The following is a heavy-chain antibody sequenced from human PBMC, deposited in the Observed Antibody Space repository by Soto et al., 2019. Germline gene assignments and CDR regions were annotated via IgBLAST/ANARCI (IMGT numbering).Heavy chain of an antibody. CDR2: INPSGGST. D-gene: IGHD2-15*01. Sequence: VKVSCKASGYTFTSYYMHWVRQAPGQGLEWMGIINPSGGSTSYAQKFQGRVTMTRDTSTSTVYMELNSLRVEDTAVYYCATLDTAEIQTAAYWGQGTLVTAPQ. V-gene: IGHV1-46*01. CDR3: ATLDTAEIQTAAY. CDR1: GYTFTSYY. J-gene: IGHJ4*02.